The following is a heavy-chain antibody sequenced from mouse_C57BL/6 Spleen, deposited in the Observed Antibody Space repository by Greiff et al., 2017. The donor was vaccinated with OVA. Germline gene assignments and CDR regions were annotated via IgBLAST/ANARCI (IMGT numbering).Heavy chain of an antibody. J-gene: IGHJ4*01. CDR2: IWSDGST. Sequence: QVQLKQSGPGLVAPSQSLSITCTVSGFSLTSYGVHWVRQPPGKGLEWLVVIWSDGSTTYNSALKSRLSISKDNSKSQVFLKMNSLQTDDTAMYYCARLYSNYDAMDYWGQGTSVTVSS. CDR3: ARLYSNYDAMDY. D-gene: IGHD2-5*01. CDR1: GFSLTSYG. V-gene: IGHV2-6*03.